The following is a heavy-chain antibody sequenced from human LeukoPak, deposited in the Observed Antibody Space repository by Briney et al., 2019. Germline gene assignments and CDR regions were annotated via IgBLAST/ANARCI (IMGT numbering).Heavy chain of an antibody. CDR1: GGSFSGYY. CDR3: ARADIENWFDP. CDR2: INHSGST. V-gene: IGHV4-34*01. D-gene: IGHD2-15*01. J-gene: IGHJ5*02. Sequence: ASETLSLTCAVYGGSFSGYYWSWIRQPPGKGLEWIGEINHSGSTNYNPSLKSRVTISVDTSKNQFSLKLSSVTAADTAVYYCARADIENWFDPWGQGTLVTVSS.